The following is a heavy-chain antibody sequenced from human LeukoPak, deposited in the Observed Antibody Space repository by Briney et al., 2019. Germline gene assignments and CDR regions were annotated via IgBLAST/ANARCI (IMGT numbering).Heavy chain of an antibody. V-gene: IGHV3-21*01. Sequence: GGSLRLSCAASGFTFSSYSMNWVRQAPGKGLEWVSSISSSSSYIYYADSVKGRFTISRDNAKNSLYLQMNSLRAEDTAVYYCARDSYDYVWGSYLYYYYYYMDVWGKGTTVTISS. D-gene: IGHD3-16*02. J-gene: IGHJ6*03. CDR1: GFTFSSYS. CDR2: ISSSSSYI. CDR3: ARDSYDYVWGSYLYYYYYYMDV.